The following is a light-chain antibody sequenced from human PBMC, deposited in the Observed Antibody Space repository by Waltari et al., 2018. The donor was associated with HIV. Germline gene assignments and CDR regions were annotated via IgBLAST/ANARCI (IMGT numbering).Light chain of an antibody. Sequence: EIVLTQSPGTLSLSSGARATLSCRASQSIRSTSLAWYQQKPGQAPRLLLYAASSRATGIPDRFSGSGSGTDFTLTISRLEPEDFAVYYCQQYGGSPITFGQGTRLEIK. CDR2: AAS. V-gene: IGKV3-20*01. CDR3: QQYGGSPIT. J-gene: IGKJ5*01. CDR1: QSIRSTS.